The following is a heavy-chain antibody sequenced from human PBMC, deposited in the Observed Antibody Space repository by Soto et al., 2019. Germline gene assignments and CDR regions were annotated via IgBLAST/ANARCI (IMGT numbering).Heavy chain of an antibody. D-gene: IGHD3-22*01. CDR2: INAGNGNT. V-gene: IGHV1-3*01. CDR3: ARPYVYYSGIFDY. CDR1: GYTFTGYA. J-gene: IGHJ4*02. Sequence: ASVKVSCKASGYTFTGYAMHWVRQAPGQRLEWMGWINAGNGNTKYSQKFQGRVTITRDTSASTAYMELSSLRSEDTAVYYCARPYVYYSGIFDYWGQGTLVTVSS.